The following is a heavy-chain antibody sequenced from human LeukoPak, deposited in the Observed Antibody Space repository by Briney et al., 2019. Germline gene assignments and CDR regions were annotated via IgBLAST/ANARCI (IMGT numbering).Heavy chain of an antibody. Sequence: PSETLSLTCAVYGGSFSGYYWSWIRQPPGKGLEWIGEINHSGSTNYNPSLKSRVTISVDTSKNQFSLKLSSVTAADTAVYYRASRRGYYGSGSYFYWGQGTLVTVSS. CDR3: ASRRGYYGSGSYFY. V-gene: IGHV4-34*01. J-gene: IGHJ4*02. D-gene: IGHD3-10*01. CDR2: INHSGST. CDR1: GGSFSGYY.